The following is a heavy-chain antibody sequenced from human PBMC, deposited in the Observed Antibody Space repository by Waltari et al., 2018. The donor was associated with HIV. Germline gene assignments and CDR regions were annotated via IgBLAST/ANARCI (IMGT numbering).Heavy chain of an antibody. CDR2: IYYSGST. CDR3: ARSVESTEGLFDY. V-gene: IGHV4-39*01. Sequence: QLQLQESGPGLVKPSETLSLTCTVSGGSISSSSYYWGWIHQPPGKGLEWIGSIYYSGSTYYNPSLKSRVTISVDTSKNQFSLKLSSVTAADTAVYYCARSVESTEGLFDYWGQGTLVTVSS. CDR1: GGSISSSSYY. D-gene: IGHD2-2*01. J-gene: IGHJ4*02.